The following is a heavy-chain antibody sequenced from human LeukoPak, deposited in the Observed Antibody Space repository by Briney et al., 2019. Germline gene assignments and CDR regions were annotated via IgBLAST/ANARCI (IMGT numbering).Heavy chain of an antibody. CDR2: INSDGSST. CDR3: ARGRSDYYDSSGYYN. J-gene: IGHJ4*02. CDR1: GFTLSSYW. D-gene: IGHD3-22*01. V-gene: IGHV3-74*01. Sequence: GGSLRLSCAASGFTLSSYWMHCVRQAPGKRLVWVSRINSDGSSTSYADSVKGRFTISRDNAKNTLYLQMNSLRAEDTAVYYCARGRSDYYDSSGYYNWGQGTLVTVSS.